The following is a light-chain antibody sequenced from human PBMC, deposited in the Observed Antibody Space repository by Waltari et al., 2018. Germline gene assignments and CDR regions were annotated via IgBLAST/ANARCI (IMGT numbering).Light chain of an antibody. Sequence: DIVMTQSPDSLAVSLGERATINCKSSQSVLYSSNNKNYLAWYQQKPGQPPKLLIYWASTRESGVPDRFSGSGSGTDFTLTISSLQAEDVAVYYCHQCHSGHTFGQGTKLEI. V-gene: IGKV4-1*01. J-gene: IGKJ2*01. CDR2: WAS. CDR3: HQCHSGHT. CDR1: QSVLYSSNNKNY.